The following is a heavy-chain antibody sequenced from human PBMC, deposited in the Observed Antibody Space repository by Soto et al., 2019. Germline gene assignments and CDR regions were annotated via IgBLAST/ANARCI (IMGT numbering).Heavy chain of an antibody. D-gene: IGHD1-26*01. CDR3: ARRGSGSYYAY. CDR2: ISGSGGST. V-gene: IGHV3-23*01. Sequence: EVQLLESGGGLVQPGGSLRLCCAASGFTFSSYAMRWVRQAPVKGLEWVSAISGSGGSTYYADSVKGRFTISRDNSKNTLYLQMNSLRAEDTAVYYCARRGSGSYYAYWGQGTLVTVSS. J-gene: IGHJ4*02. CDR1: GFTFSSYA.